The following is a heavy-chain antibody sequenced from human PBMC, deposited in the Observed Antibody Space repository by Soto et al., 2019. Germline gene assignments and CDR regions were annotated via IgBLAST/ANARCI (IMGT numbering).Heavy chain of an antibody. CDR2: IYYSGST. V-gene: IGHV4-39*01. CDR1: GVSISSNSCF. J-gene: IGHJ4*02. Sequence: QLQLQESGPGLVKPSDTLSLTCSVSGVSISSNSCFWGGMRQPPGEGLEWIGSIYYSGSTYYNPSLRSRVTISVDTSKNQFSLKLSSVTAADTAVYYCAKSLRADSSAYYRRPFDYWGQGTLVTVSS. D-gene: IGHD3-22*01. CDR3: AKSLRADSSAYYRRPFDY.